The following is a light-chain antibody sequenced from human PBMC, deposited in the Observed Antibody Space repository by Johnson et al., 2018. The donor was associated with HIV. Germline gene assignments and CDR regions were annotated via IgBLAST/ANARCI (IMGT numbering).Light chain of an antibody. V-gene: IGLV1-51*01. CDR2: DNN. Sequence: SVLTQPPSVSAAPGQKVTISCSGSSSNIGNNYVSWYQQLPGTAPKLLIYDNNKRPSGIPDRFSGSKSGTSATLGITGLQTGDEADYYCGTWDSSLSAGFYVFGTVTKVTVL. CDR1: SSNIGNNY. CDR3: GTWDSSLSAGFYV. J-gene: IGLJ1*01.